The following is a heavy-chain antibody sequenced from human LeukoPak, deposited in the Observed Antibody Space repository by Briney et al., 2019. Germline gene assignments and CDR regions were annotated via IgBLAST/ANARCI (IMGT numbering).Heavy chain of an antibody. CDR1: GGSISSYY. Sequence: SETLSLTCTVSGGSISSYYWSWIRQPPGKGLEWIGYIYYSGSTNYNPSLKSRVTISVDTSKNQFSLKLSSVTAADTAVYYCARALGGTFYFDYWGQGTLVTVSS. CDR2: IYYSGST. D-gene: IGHD1-26*01. J-gene: IGHJ4*02. CDR3: ARALGGTFYFDY. V-gene: IGHV4-59*01.